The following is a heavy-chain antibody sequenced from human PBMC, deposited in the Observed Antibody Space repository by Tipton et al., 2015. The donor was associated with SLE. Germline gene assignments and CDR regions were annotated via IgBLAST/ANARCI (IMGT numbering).Heavy chain of an antibody. CDR2: INPNSGGT. Sequence: QLVQSGAEVKKPGASVKVSCKASGYTFTGYYMHWVRQAPGQGLEWMGWINPNSGGTNYAQKFQGRVTMTRDTSISTAYMELSRLRSDDTAVYYCARSLGDIVVVPAALLDYWGQGTLVTVSS. J-gene: IGHJ4*02. V-gene: IGHV1-2*02. CDR1: GYTFTGYY. D-gene: IGHD2-2*01. CDR3: ARSLGDIVVVPAALLDY.